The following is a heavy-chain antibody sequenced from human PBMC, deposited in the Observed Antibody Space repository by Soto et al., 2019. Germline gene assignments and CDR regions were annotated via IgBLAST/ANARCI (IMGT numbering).Heavy chain of an antibody. J-gene: IGHJ4*02. CDR2: VYWNDDK. CDR3: PHLYDFRSGHLDYFDN. Sequence: QITLKESGPTLVKPTQTLTLTCTFSGFSLTTTDRVGVGWIRQSPGKALEWLALVYWNDDKRYSPSLGSRLTITKDTSKNQVVLTVTDMDPVATGTYYCPHLYDFRSGHLDYFDNWGQGTLVTVSS. CDR1: GFSLTTTDRVG. D-gene: IGHD3-3*01. V-gene: IGHV2-5*01.